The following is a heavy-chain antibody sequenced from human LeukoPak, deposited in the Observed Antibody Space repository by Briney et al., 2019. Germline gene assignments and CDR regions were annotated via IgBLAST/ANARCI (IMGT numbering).Heavy chain of an antibody. D-gene: IGHD3-10*01. CDR3: ARVPSGRFGELRSGD. Sequence: GSLRLSCAASGFTFSGYWMSWVRQAPGKGLEWIGSIYYSGSTYYNPSLKSRVTISVDTSKNQFSLKLSSVTAADTAVYYCARVPSGRFGELRSGDWGQGTLVTVSS. V-gene: IGHV4-4*02. CDR1: GFTFSGYW. J-gene: IGHJ4*02. CDR2: IYYSGST.